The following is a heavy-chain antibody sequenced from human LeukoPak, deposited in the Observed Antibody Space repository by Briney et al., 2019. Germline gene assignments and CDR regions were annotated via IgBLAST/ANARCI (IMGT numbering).Heavy chain of an antibody. CDR1: GFTFSSYA. J-gene: IGHJ4*02. V-gene: IGHV3-23*01. CDR2: ISGSGGST. CDR3: AKSPKKSQFPDY. Sequence: GGPLRLSCAASGFTFSSYAMSWVRQAPGKGLEWVSAISGSGGSTYCADSVKGRFTISRDNSKNTLYLQMNSLRAEDTAVYYCAKSPKKSQFPDYWGQGTLVTVSS.